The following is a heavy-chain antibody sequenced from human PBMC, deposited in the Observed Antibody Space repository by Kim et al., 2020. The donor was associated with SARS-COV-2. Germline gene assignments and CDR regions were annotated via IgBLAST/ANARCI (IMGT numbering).Heavy chain of an antibody. Sequence: SETLSLTCAVSGDSVNSSNWWTWVRQPPGQGLEWIGEIYHNGVAKYNPSLKGRVTISIDKSKNHFSLNLNSATAADTAVYFCASIRLLWFGEVRGEANWGQGHLVTVSS. V-gene: IGHV4-4*02. CDR2: IYHNGVA. CDR1: GDSVNSSNW. D-gene: IGHD3-10*01. J-gene: IGHJ4*02. CDR3: ASIRLLWFGEVRGEAN.